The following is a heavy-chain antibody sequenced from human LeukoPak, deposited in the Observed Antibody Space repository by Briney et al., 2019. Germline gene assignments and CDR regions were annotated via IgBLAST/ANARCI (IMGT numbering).Heavy chain of an antibody. Sequence: GGSLRLSCAASGFTFSSYGMHWVRKAPGKGLEWVAFIRYDGSNKYYADSVKGRFAISRDNSKNTLYLQMNSLTAEDTAVYFCATFCSGGSCFWGQGTLVTVSS. CDR1: GFTFSSYG. V-gene: IGHV3-30*02. CDR2: IRYDGSNK. D-gene: IGHD2-15*01. CDR3: ATFCSGGSCF. J-gene: IGHJ4*02.